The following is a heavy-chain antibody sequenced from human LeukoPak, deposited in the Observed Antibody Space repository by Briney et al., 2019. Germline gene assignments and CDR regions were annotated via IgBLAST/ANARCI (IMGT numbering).Heavy chain of an antibody. CDR3: ARTRYSSSWQLFDF. D-gene: IGHD6-13*01. CDR1: GYTFTTYY. CDR2: IKPSDGIT. Sequence: GASVKVSCKASGYTFTTYYMHWVRQAPGQGLEWMGIIKPSDGITSSAQKLQSRVTITRDMSTSTVYMEVNSLRSEKTAVYYCARTRYSSSWQLFDFWGQGTLVTVSS. V-gene: IGHV1-46*04. J-gene: IGHJ4*02.